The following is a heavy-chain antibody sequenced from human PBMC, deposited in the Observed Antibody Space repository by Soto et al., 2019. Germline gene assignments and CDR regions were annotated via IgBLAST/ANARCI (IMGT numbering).Heavy chain of an antibody. V-gene: IGHV5-51*01. J-gene: IGHJ4*02. CDR2: IYPADSET. D-gene: IGHD3-22*01. Sequence: PGESLKISCKGSGYSFFSHWIGWVRQMPGKGLEWVGIIYPADSETRYSPSFQGQVTISVDKSINTAYLQWSSLKASDTAMYYCARRPWLSGYYDYWGQGTLV. CDR1: GYSFFSHW. CDR3: ARRPWLSGYYDY.